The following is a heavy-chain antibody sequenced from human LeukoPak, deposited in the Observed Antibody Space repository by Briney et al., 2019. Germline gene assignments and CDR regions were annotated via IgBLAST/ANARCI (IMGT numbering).Heavy chain of an antibody. CDR2: ISGSGGST. CDR1: GFTFSSYA. D-gene: IGHD1-26*01. V-gene: IGHV3-23*01. CDR3: AREEIVGEYYYYYGMDA. J-gene: IGHJ6*02. Sequence: PWGALRLSCAASGFTFSSYAMSWVRQAPGKGLEWVSAISGSGGSTYYADSVKGRFTISRDNSKNLLYLQMNSLRAEDTAVYYCAREEIVGEYYYYYGMDAWGQGTTVTVSS.